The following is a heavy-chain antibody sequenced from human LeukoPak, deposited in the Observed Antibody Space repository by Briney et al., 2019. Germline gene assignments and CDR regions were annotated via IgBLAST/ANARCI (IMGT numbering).Heavy chain of an antibody. CDR1: GYPFTKWE. CDR3: ATGPRNDP. Sequence: ASVKVSCKTSGYPFTKWEINWVRQAAGQGLEWLGWVGNTYYAQRFRGRVTMSRDTSTTTAYMELSGLRSNDTAVYFCATGPRNDPWGQGTLVTVSS. V-gene: IGHV1-8*01. D-gene: IGHD1-14*01. CDR2: VGNT. J-gene: IGHJ5*02.